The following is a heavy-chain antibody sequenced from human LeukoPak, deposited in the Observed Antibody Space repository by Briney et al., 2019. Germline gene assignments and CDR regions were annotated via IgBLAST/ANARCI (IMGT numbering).Heavy chain of an antibody. J-gene: IGHJ3*02. D-gene: IGHD3-10*01. CDR3: ARDRGGSASHVFDAFDI. V-gene: IGHV3-7*01. Sequence: GGSLRLSCAASVFTFSNYWLNWVRQAPGKGLEWVANIKQDGGEKSYVDSVKGRFPISRDNAKNLLHLQMKSLRAADTAVYYCARDRGGSASHVFDAFDIWGQGTMVTVSS. CDR1: VFTFSNYW. CDR2: IKQDGGEK.